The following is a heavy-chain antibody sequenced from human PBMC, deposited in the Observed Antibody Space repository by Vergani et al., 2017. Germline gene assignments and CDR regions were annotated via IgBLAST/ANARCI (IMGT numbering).Heavy chain of an antibody. V-gene: IGHV4-39*01. J-gene: IGHJ4*02. Sequence: QVQLQESGPGMVKPSETLSLTCTVSGCSVSSGSYYWSWIRQPPGKGLEWIGSIYYSGSTYYNPSLKSRVTISVDTSKNQFSLKLSSVTAADTAVYYCARRSYDFWSGFDYWGQGTLVTVSS. D-gene: IGHD3-3*01. CDR2: IYYSGST. CDR1: GCSVSSGSYY. CDR3: ARRSYDFWSGFDY.